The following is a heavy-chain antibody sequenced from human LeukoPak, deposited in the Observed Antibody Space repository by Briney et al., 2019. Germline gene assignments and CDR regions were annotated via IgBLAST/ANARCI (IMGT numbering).Heavy chain of an antibody. V-gene: IGHV1-8*01. CDR2: MNPNRGNT. D-gene: IGHD6-19*01. CDR3: ARGSSGWYNWFDP. Sequence: ASVTVSCKASGYTFTSYDINWVRQAAGQGLEWMGWMNPNRGNTEYAQKFQGRGTITRNTSISTAYMELSSLRSEDTAVYYCARGSSGWYNWFDPWGQGTLVTVSS. J-gene: IGHJ5*02. CDR1: GYTFTSYD.